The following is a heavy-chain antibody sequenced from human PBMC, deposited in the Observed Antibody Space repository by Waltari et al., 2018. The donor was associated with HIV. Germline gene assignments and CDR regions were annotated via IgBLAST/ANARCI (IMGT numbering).Heavy chain of an antibody. CDR3: AGYGSGSYYND. V-gene: IGHV1-69*01. CDR1: VGTFSSYA. D-gene: IGHD3-10*01. Sequence: QVQLVQSGAEVKKPGSSVKVSCKASVGTFSSYAISWVRQSPGQGLEWMGGIIPIFGTANYAQNFQGRVTITADESTSTAYMELSSLRSEDTAVYYCAGYGSGSYYNDWGQGTLVTVSS. J-gene: IGHJ4*02. CDR2: IIPIFGTA.